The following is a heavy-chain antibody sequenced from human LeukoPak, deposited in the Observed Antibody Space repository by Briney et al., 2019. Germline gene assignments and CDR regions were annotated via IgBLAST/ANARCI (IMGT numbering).Heavy chain of an antibody. J-gene: IGHJ4*02. CDR1: GYSFTNYW. V-gene: IGHV5-51*01. CDR2: IYPGDAET. D-gene: IGHD6-19*01. Sequence: GESLKISCKGSGYSFTNYWVGWVRQMPGKGLEWMGIIYPGDAETRYSPSFQGQVTISADKSITTAYLQWSSLKASDTAMYYCARQDGSGWYYWGQGTLVTVSS. CDR3: ARQDGSGWYY.